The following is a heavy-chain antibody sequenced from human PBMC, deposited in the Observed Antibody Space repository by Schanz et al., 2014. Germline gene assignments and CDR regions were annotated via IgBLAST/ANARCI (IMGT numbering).Heavy chain of an antibody. CDR3: ARRNFYDKSAAFDY. CDR1: GLTFSDYY. V-gene: IGHV3-72*01. Sequence: EVQLVESGGGLVKPGGSLRLSCAASGLTFSDYYMSWIRQAPGKGLEWVGHSRNKGHSYTSEYAASVKGRFTISRDESESSLYLQMDSLKTEDTAVYYCARRNFYDKSAAFDYWGQGSLVTVSS. D-gene: IGHD3-9*01. J-gene: IGHJ4*02. CDR2: SRNKGHSYTS.